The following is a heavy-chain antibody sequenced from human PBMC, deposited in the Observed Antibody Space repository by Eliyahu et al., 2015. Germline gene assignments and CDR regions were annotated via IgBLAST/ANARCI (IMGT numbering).Heavy chain of an antibody. CDR3: ARDMTPEHYGMDV. J-gene: IGHJ6*02. D-gene: IGHD3-16*01. Sequence: IGYIYYSGSTYYNPSLKSRVTISVDTSKNQFSLKLSSVTAADTAVYYCARDMTPEHYGMDVWGQGTTVTVSS. V-gene: IGHV4-31*02. CDR2: IYYSGST.